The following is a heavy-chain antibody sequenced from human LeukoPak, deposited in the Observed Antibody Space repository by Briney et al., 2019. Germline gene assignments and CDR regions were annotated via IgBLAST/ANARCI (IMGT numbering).Heavy chain of an antibody. CDR3: AKVAEVGATGYYYYMDV. D-gene: IGHD1-26*01. J-gene: IGHJ6*03. V-gene: IGHV3-66*01. CDR1: GFTFGDYA. Sequence: GGSLRLSCTASGFTFGDYAMSWVRQAPGKGLEWVSVIYSGGSTYYADSVKGRFTISRDNSKNTLYLQMNSLRAEDTAVYYCAKVAEVGATGYYYYMDVWGKGTTVTISS. CDR2: IYSGGST.